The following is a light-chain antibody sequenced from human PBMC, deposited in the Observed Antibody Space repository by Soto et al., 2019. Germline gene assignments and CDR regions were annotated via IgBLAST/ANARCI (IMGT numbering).Light chain of an antibody. V-gene: IGKV1-5*03. CDR2: KAS. CDR3: QQSYTYST. CDR1: QTIDTW. Sequence: DIQMTQSPSSLSASVGDRVTITCRASQTIDTWLAWYQQQPGRAPKLLIYKASSLESGVPPRFSGSGSGTEFTLTISSLQADDLATYYCQQSYTYSTFGGGTKVEIK. J-gene: IGKJ4*01.